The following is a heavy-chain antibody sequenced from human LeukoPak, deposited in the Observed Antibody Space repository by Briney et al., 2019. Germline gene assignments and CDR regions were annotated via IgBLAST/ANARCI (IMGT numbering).Heavy chain of an antibody. J-gene: IGHJ6*02. Sequence: PGRSLRLSCAASGFTFSSYGMHWVRQAPGKGLEWVAVISYDGSNKYYADSVKGRFTISRDNSKNTLYLQMNSLRAEDTAVYYCARVLFGLELRLGMDVWGQGTTVTVSS. CDR2: ISYDGSNK. CDR3: ARVLFGLELRLGMDV. CDR1: GFTFSSYG. D-gene: IGHD1-7*01. V-gene: IGHV3-30*03.